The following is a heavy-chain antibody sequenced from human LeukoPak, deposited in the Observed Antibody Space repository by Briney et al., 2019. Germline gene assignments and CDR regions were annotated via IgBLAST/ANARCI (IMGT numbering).Heavy chain of an antibody. CDR1: GFTFSSYS. J-gene: IGHJ4*02. D-gene: IGHD2-21*02. Sequence: TGGSLRLSCAASGFTFSSYSMNWVRQAPGKGLEWVSSISSSSSYIYYADSVKGRFTISRDNAKNSLYLQMNSLRAEDTAVYYCASPLTYCGGDCYSYWGQGTLVTVSS. CDR3: ASPLTYCGGDCYSY. V-gene: IGHV3-21*01. CDR2: ISSSSSYI.